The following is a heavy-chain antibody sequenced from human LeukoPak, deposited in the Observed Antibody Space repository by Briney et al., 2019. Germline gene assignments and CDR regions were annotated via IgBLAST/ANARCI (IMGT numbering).Heavy chain of an antibody. Sequence: GGSLRLSCAASGFAVSSNYMSWVRQAPGKGLEWAAVIYSGGSTNYADSVKGRFTISRDNSKNTLYLLMNSLRAEDTAVYYCAIRKSGNAIDHWGQGTLVTVSS. CDR2: IYSGGST. CDR1: GFAVSSNY. CDR3: AIRKSGNAIDH. D-gene: IGHD5-12*01. J-gene: IGHJ4*02. V-gene: IGHV3-66*01.